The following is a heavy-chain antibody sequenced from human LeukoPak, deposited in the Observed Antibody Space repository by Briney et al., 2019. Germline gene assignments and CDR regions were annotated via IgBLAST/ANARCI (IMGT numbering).Heavy chain of an antibody. CDR2: ISAYNGNT. CDR1: GYTFTSYG. J-gene: IGHJ4*02. D-gene: IGHD3-3*01. Sequence: ASVKVSCKASGYTFTSYGISWVRQAPGQGLEWMGWISAYNGNTNYAQKLQGRVTMTTDTSTSTAYMELRSLRSDDTAVYYCARDSSAASNFWSGYRRPYFDYWGQGTPVTVSS. V-gene: IGHV1-18*01. CDR3: ARDSSAASNFWSGYRRPYFDY.